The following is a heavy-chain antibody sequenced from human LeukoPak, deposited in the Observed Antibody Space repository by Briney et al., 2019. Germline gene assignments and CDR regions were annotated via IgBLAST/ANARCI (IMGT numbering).Heavy chain of an antibody. V-gene: IGHV3-30-3*01. D-gene: IGHD3-22*01. CDR1: GFTFSSYA. Sequence: GGSLRLSCAASGFTFSSYAMHWVRQAPGKGLEWVAVISYDGSNKYYADSVKGRFTISRDNSKNTLYLQMNSLRAEDTAVYYCAREDLTMRSHDAFDIWGQGTMVTVSS. CDR3: AREDLTMRSHDAFDI. CDR2: ISYDGSNK. J-gene: IGHJ3*02.